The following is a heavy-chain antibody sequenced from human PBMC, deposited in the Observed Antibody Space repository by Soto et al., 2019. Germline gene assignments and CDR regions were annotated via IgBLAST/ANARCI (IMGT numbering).Heavy chain of an antibody. CDR2: IYYSGST. D-gene: IGHD4-17*01. CDR1: GGSISSYY. CDR3: ARVGDYGDYVPYFDY. Sequence: QVQLQESGPGLVKPSETLSLTCTVSGGSISSYYWSWIRQPPGKGLEWIGYIYYSGSTNYNPSLKRRVTISVDTSKNQFSLKLSSVTAADTAVYYCARVGDYGDYVPYFDYWGQGTLVTVSS. J-gene: IGHJ4*02. V-gene: IGHV4-59*01.